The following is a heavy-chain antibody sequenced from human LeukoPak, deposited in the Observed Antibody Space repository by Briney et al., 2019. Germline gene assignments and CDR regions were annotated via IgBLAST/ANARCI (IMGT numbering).Heavy chain of an antibody. CDR2: IYYSGST. Sequence: SETLSLTCAVSGGSISSYYWSWIRQPPGKGLEWIGDIYYSGSTNYNPSLKSRVTISVDTSKNPFSLKLSSVTAADTAVYYCARGHGILWFGELWSFDYWGQGTLVTVSS. D-gene: IGHD3-10*01. J-gene: IGHJ4*02. CDR3: ARGHGILWFGELWSFDY. CDR1: GGSISSYY. V-gene: IGHV4-59*01.